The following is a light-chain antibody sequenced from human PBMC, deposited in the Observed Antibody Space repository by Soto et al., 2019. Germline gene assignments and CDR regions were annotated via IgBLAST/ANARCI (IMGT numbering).Light chain of an antibody. CDR1: RSNIGAGYD. CDR3: QSFDSSLSGYVV. CDR2: GNT. V-gene: IGLV1-40*01. Sequence: QSVLTQPPSVSGAPGQRVTISCSGSRSNIGAGYDVHWYQHLPGTAPKLLIYGNTNRPSGVPDRFSGSKSDTSASLAITGLQAEGEADYYCQSFDSSLSGYVVFGGGTKVTVL. J-gene: IGLJ2*01.